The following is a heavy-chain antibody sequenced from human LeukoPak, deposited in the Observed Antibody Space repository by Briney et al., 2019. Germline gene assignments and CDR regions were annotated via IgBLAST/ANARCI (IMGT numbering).Heavy chain of an antibody. D-gene: IGHD5-12*01. CDR1: GGSISSYY. CDR2: IYYSGST. CDR3: ARAPGSGYYNWFDP. V-gene: IGHV4-59*01. J-gene: IGHJ5*02. Sequence: SETLSLTCTVSGGSISSYYWSWIRQPPGKGLEWIGYIYYSGSTKYNPSLKSRVTISVDTPKNQFSLKLSSVTAADTAMYYCARAPGSGYYNWFDPWGQGTLVTVSS.